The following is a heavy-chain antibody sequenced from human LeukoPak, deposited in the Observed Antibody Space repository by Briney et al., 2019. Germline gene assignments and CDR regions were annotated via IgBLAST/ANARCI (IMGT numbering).Heavy chain of an antibody. J-gene: IGHJ4*02. V-gene: IGHV4-4*07. CDR3: ARRSAAAAGIDY. D-gene: IGHD6-13*01. Sequence: TSETLSLTCSVSGASISGYYWTWIRQPAGRGLEWIGRIYTTGSTKYNPSLKSRVTISVDTSKNQFSLKLSSVTAADTAVYYCARRSAAAAGIDYWGQGTLVTVSS. CDR2: IYTTGST. CDR1: GASISGYY.